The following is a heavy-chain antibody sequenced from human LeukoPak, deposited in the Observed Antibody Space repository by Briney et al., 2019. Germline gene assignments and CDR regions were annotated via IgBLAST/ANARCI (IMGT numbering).Heavy chain of an antibody. V-gene: IGHV3-30-3*01. CDR2: ISYDGSNK. J-gene: IGHJ4*02. CDR1: AITFGSYA. D-gene: IGHD3-10*01. CDR3: ARAPEAGPSDY. Sequence: GRSLRLSCAASAITFGSYAMHWVRQAPGKGLEWVAVISYDGSNKYYADSVKGRFTISRDNSKNTLYLQMNSLRAEDTAVYYCARAPEAGPSDYWGQGTLVTVSS.